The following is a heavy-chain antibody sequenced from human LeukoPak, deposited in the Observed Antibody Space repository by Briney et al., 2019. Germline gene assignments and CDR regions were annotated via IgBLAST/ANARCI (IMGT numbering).Heavy chain of an antibody. Sequence: SETLALTCTVSGGSISSYYWSWIRQPPGKGLEWIGYIYYSGSTNYDPSLKSRVTISVDTSKNQFSLKLSSVTAADTAVYYCASYQLSSSWYNRPVFPFDYWGQGTLVTVSS. J-gene: IGHJ4*02. CDR3: ASYQLSSSWYNRPVFPFDY. V-gene: IGHV4-59*08. CDR1: GGSISSYY. CDR2: IYYSGST. D-gene: IGHD6-13*01.